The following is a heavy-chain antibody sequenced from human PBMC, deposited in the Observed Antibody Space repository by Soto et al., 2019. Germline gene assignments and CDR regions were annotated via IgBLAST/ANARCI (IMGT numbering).Heavy chain of an antibody. CDR2: IIPIFGTA. J-gene: IGHJ6*02. D-gene: IGHD2-15*01. Sequence: QVQLVQSGAEVKKPGSSVKVSCKASGGTFSSYAISWVRQAPGQGLEWMGGIIPIFGTANYAQQFQGRVTITAVESTSTVYMELGSLRSEDTAVYYCAKIVVVVAATYHYYYGMDVWGQGTTVTVSS. V-gene: IGHV1-69*01. CDR1: GGTFSSYA. CDR3: AKIVVVVAATYHYYYGMDV.